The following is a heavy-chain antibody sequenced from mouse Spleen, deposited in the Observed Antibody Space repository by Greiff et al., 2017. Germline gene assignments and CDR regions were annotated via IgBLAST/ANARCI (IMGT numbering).Heavy chain of an antibody. J-gene: IGHJ3*01. V-gene: IGHV5-6-3*01. D-gene: IGHD1-1*01. CDR3: AREDYYGSSSFAY. CDR2: INSNGGST. Sequence: EVQLQESGGGLVQPGGSLKLSCAASGFTFSSYGMSWVRQTPDKRLELVATINSNGGSTYYPDSVKGRFTVSRDNAKNTLYLQMSSLKSEDTAMYYCAREDYYGSSSFAYWGQGTLVTVSA. CDR1: GFTFSSYG.